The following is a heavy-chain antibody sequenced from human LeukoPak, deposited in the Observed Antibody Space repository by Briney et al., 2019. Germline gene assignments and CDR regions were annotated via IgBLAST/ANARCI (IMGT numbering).Heavy chain of an antibody. CDR3: ARDKWYSGSILGFDY. D-gene: IGHD1-26*01. CDR2: IYYSGSS. CDR1: GGSISSSSYY. J-gene: IGHJ4*02. V-gene: IGHV4-39*07. Sequence: TSETLSLTCTVSGGSISSSSYYWGWIRQPPGKGLEWIGSIYYSGSSYYNPSLKSRVTISVDTSKNQFSLKLSSVTAADTAVYYCARDKWYSGSILGFDYWGQGTLVTVSS.